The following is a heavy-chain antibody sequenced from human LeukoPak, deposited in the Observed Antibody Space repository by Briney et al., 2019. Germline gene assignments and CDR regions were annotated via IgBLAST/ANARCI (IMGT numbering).Heavy chain of an antibody. CDR3: ARYTVAAAGRVGYFDY. Sequence: KPSETLSLTCTVSGGSISSSSYYWGWIRQPPGKGLEWIESIYYSGSTYYSPSLKSRVNISVDTSKDQFSLKLSSVTAADTAVYYCARYTVAAAGRVGYFDYWGQGTLVTVSS. CDR1: GGSISSSSYY. D-gene: IGHD6-13*01. CDR2: IYYSGST. V-gene: IGHV4-39*01. J-gene: IGHJ4*02.